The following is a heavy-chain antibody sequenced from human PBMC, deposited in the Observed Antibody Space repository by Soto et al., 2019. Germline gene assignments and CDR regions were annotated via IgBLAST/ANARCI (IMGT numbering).Heavy chain of an antibody. CDR2: IYYSGST. V-gene: IGHV4-59*01. Sequence: PSETLSLTCTVSGGSISSYYWSWIRQPPGKGLEWIGYIYYSGSTNYNPSLKSRVTISVDTSKNQFSLKLSSVTAADTAVYYCARDKGGSGSYPTPFDYWGQGTLVTVSS. J-gene: IGHJ4*02. D-gene: IGHD3-10*01. CDR1: GGSISSYY. CDR3: ARDKGGSGSYPTPFDY.